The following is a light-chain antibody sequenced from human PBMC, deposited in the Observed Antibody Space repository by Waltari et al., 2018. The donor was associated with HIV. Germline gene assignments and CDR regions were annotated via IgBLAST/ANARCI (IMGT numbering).Light chain of an antibody. Sequence: DIVMTQSPDSLAVSLGERATINCKSSQSVLSTSNNKNYLAWYQQKTGQPPSLLIYWASTRESGVPERFSGSGSETDFTLTISSLQAEDVAVYYCQQYYGHPFTFGPGTTVDIK. J-gene: IGKJ3*01. CDR2: WAS. CDR3: QQYYGHPFT. V-gene: IGKV4-1*01. CDR1: QSVLSTSNNKNY.